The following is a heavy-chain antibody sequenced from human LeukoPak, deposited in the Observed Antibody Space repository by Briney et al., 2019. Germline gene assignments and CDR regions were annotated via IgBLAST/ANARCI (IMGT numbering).Heavy chain of an antibody. D-gene: IGHD1-1*01. CDR1: GFTFRSYS. Sequence: GGSLRLSCADSGFTFRSYSMNWVRQAPGKGLEWVAFIGHVAGDIFYGDSVRGRFNISRDDAKGSVYLQMNSLRGDDTAVYFCARDPYTGSMFDYWGHGTLVTVSS. J-gene: IGHJ5*01. CDR3: ARDPYTGSMFDY. CDR2: IGHVAGDI. V-gene: IGHV3-21*01.